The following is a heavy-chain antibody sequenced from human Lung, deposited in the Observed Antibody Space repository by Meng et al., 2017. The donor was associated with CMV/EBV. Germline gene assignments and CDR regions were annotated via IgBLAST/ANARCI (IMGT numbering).Heavy chain of an antibody. CDR2: INSDGSST. Sequence: GGSLRLXCAASGFTFSSYWMHWVRQAPGKGLVWVSRINSDGSSTSYADSVKGRFTISRDNAKNTLYLQMNSLRAEDTAVYYCARGGSSWGGKYYYYGMDVWGQGTTVXVSS. CDR1: GFTFSSYW. J-gene: IGHJ6*02. CDR3: ARGGSSWGGKYYYYGMDV. D-gene: IGHD6-13*01. V-gene: IGHV3-74*01.